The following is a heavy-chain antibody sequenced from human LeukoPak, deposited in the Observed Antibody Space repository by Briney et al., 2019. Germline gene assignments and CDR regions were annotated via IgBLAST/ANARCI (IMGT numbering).Heavy chain of an antibody. V-gene: IGHV4-59*08. CDR2: IYYSGRT. Sequence: SETLSLTCTVSGGSISGFHWNWIRQPPGKGLEWIGYIYYSGRTDSNPSLKSRVTVSVDTSKNQFNLRLTSVTAADTAMYYCARRNDFDIWGPGTMVTGSS. J-gene: IGHJ3*02. CDR3: ARRNDFDI. CDR1: GGSISGFH.